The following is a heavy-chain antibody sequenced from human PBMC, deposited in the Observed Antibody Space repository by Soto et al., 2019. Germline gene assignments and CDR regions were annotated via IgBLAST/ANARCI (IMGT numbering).Heavy chain of an antibody. CDR3: ARVSSWYRKGFDY. J-gene: IGHJ4*02. V-gene: IGHV4-59*08. Sequence: SETLSLTCTVSGGSISSYYWSWIRQPPGKGLEWIGYIYYSGTTNYNPSLKSRVTISVDTSKNQFSLKLSSVTAADTAVYYCARVSSWYRKGFDYWGQGTLVTVSS. D-gene: IGHD6-13*01. CDR2: IYYSGTT. CDR1: GGSISSYY.